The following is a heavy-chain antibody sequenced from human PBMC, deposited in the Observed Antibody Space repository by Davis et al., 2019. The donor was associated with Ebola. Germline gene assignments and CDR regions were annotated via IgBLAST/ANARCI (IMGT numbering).Heavy chain of an antibody. V-gene: IGHV5-51*01. CDR3: ARVASLLRFLEWQFDY. J-gene: IGHJ4*02. D-gene: IGHD3-3*01. CDR2: IYPGDSDT. Sequence: GESLKISCKGSGYSFTSYWIGWVRQMPGKGLEWMGIIYPGDSDTRYSPSFQGQVTISADKSISTAYLQWSSLKASDTAMYYCARVASLLRFLEWQFDYWGQGTLVTVSS. CDR1: GYSFTSYW.